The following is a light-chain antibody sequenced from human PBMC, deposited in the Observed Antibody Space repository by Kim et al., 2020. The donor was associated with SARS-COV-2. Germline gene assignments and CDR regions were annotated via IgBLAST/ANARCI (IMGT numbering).Light chain of an antibody. CDR2: EVS. V-gene: IGLV2-14*01. CDR3: SSYTAASTWV. J-gene: IGLJ3*02. CDR1: SSDIGGYKY. Sequence: GQSITISCIGSSSDIGGYKYVSWYQQHPGKPPKLMISEVSKRPSGVSTRFSGSKSGNTAALTISGLQADDEADYYCSSYTAASTWVFGGGTQLTVL.